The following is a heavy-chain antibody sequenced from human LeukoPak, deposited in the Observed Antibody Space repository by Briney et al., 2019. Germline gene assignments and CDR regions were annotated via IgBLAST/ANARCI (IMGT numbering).Heavy chain of an antibody. V-gene: IGHV4-34*01. Sequence: SETLSLTCAVYGGSFSGYYWSWIRQPPGKGLEWIGEINHSGSTNYNPSLKSRVTISVDTSKNQFSLKLSSVTAADTAVYYCARVSGLWFGSEYYYYYGMDVWGQGTTVTVSS. CDR3: ARVSGLWFGSEYYYYYGMDV. CDR2: INHSGST. J-gene: IGHJ6*02. CDR1: GGSFSGYY. D-gene: IGHD3-10*01.